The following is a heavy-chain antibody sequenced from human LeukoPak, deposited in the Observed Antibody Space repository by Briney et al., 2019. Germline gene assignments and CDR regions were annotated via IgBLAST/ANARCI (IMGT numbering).Heavy chain of an antibody. Sequence: SVKVSCRASGGTFSSDAISWVRQAPGQGLEWMGGIIPIFGTANYAQKFQGRVTITADKSTSTAYMELSSLRSEDTAVYYCARYRAVRGNWFDPWGQGTLVTVSS. J-gene: IGHJ5*02. CDR1: GGTFSSDA. CDR2: IIPIFGTA. CDR3: ARYRAVRGNWFDP. D-gene: IGHD3-10*01. V-gene: IGHV1-69*06.